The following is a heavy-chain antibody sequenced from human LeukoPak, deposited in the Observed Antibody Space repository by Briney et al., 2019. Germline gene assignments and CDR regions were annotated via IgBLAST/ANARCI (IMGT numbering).Heavy chain of an antibody. J-gene: IGHJ6*02. D-gene: IGHD3-22*01. CDR3: AKDRHYYDSSGSHWGRVYGMDV. V-gene: IGHV3-30*18. CDR1: GFTFSSYG. Sequence: GGSLRLSCAASGFTFSSYGMHWARQAPGKGLEWVAVISYDGSDKYYADSVKGRFTISRDKSKNTLYLQMNSLRTEDTAVYYCAKDRHYYDSSGSHWGRVYGMDVWGQGTTVTVSS. CDR2: ISYDGSDK.